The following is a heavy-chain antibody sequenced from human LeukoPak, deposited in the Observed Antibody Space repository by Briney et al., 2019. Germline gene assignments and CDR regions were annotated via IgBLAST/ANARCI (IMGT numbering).Heavy chain of an antibody. J-gene: IGHJ5*02. CDR1: GYSFSSGYY. Sequence: SETLSLTCAVTGYSFSSGYYCGWIRQPPGKGQQCIGSIFQSGYSYYNPSLKSRFTISVDTSRNQFSLKLNSVTAEDTAVYYFAGDKETTGNGRPNWFDPWGQGTLVTVSA. D-gene: IGHD1-14*01. CDR3: AGDKETTGNGRPNWFDP. CDR2: IFQSGYS. V-gene: IGHV4-38-2*01.